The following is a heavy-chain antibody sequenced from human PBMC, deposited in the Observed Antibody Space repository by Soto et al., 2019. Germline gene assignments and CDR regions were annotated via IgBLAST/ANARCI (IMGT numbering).Heavy chain of an antibody. CDR2: MYSGGTT. V-gene: IGHV3-53*04. J-gene: IGHJ3*02. Sequence: EVQLVESGGGLVQPGGSLRLSCAASGFIVSSNYMTWVRQAPGKGLEWVSIMYSGGTTYYAEAVKGRFTISRHICKNTLARQRTTLTFEDMAVYYCARVAGDDPVDMWGSGTRVTVSS. CDR3: ARVAGDDPVDM. CDR1: GFIVSSNY. D-gene: IGHD2-21*02.